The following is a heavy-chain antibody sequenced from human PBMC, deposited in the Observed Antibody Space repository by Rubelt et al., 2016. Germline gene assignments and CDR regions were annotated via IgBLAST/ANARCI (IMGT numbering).Heavy chain of an antibody. V-gene: IGHV3-30*18. CDR2: ISYDGSNK. Sequence: GKGLAWVTVISYDGSNKYYADSVKGRFTISRDNSKNTLYLQMNSLRAEDTTMYYCAKDRSVSGRGGLDYWGQGTLVTVSS. J-gene: IGHJ4*02. D-gene: IGHD6-19*01. CDR3: AKDRSVSGRGGLDY.